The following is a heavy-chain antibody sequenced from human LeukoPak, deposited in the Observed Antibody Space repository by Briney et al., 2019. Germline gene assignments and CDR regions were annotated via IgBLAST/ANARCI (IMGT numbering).Heavy chain of an antibody. J-gene: IGHJ4*02. CDR2: IYSGGST. CDR3: ARDGDYYDSSGYFGY. V-gene: IGHV3-66*02. D-gene: IGHD3-22*01. Sequence: GSLRLSCAASGFTVSSNYMSWVRQAPGKGLEWVSVIYSGGSTYYADSVKGRFTISRGNSKNTLYLQMNSLRAEDTAVYYCARDGDYYDSSGYFGYWGQGTLVTVSS. CDR1: GFTVSSNY.